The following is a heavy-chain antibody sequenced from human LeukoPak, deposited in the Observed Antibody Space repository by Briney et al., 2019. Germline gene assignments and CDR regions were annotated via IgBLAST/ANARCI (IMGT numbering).Heavy chain of an antibody. CDR2: IRYDGSNK. V-gene: IGHV3-30*02. CDR3: AKDGPTYYYDSSGYPRWYYFDY. J-gene: IGHJ4*02. D-gene: IGHD3-22*01. Sequence: GGSLRLSCAASGFTFSSYGMHWVRQAPGKGLEWVAFIRYDGSNKYYADSVKGRFTISRDNSKNTLYLQMNSLRAEDTAAYYCAKDGPTYYYDSSGYPRWYYFDYWGQGTLVTVSS. CDR1: GFTFSSYG.